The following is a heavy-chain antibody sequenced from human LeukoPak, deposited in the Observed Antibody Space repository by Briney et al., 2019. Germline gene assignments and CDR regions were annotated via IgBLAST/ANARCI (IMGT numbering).Heavy chain of an antibody. V-gene: IGHV3-7*01. CDR2: IKQDGSEK. CDR3: ASLIAVAGTVDY. D-gene: IGHD6-19*01. J-gene: IGHJ4*02. Sequence: PGGSLRLSCAVSGFTFSSYWMSWVRQAPGKGLEWVANIKQDGSEKYYVDSVKGRFTISRDNAKNSLYLQMNSLRAEDTAVYYCASLIAVAGTVDYWGQGTLVTVSS. CDR1: GFTFSSYW.